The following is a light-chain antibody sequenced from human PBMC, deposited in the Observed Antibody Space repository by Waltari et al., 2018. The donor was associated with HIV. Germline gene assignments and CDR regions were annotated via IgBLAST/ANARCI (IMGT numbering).Light chain of an antibody. Sequence: QTVVTQEPSFSVSPGRTVPLTCRFRLCSLSTNYYPSRYQQTPGQPPRTLLYDTNTRSSGVPDRFSGSILGNKAALTITGAQAYDESDYYCVLYMGSGIWVFGGGTKLTVL. J-gene: IGLJ3*02. CDR1: LCSLSTNYY. CDR3: VLYMGSGIWV. V-gene: IGLV8-61*01. CDR2: DTN.